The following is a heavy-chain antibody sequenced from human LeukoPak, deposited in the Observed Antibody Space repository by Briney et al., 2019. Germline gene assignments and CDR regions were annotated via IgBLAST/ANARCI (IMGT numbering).Heavy chain of an antibody. D-gene: IGHD3-22*01. CDR3: ARGDYNDGAGYLDH. Sequence: PSQTLSLTCTVSGGSIFSGDYYWNWIRQPPGKGLEWIGYFYYNGITYYNPSLESRVTISVDTSKNQFSLKLSSVTAADTAVYYCARGDYNDGAGYLDHWGQGTLVPVSS. J-gene: IGHJ5*02. CDR2: FYYNGIT. V-gene: IGHV4-30-4*01. CDR1: GGSIFSGDYY.